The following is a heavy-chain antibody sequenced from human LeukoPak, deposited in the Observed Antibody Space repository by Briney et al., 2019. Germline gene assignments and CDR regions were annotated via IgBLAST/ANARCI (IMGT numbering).Heavy chain of an antibody. V-gene: IGHV4-31*03. D-gene: IGHD3-3*01. CDR1: GGSISSGGYY. CDR3: AREYDFWSAPTKNWFDP. CDR2: IYYSGST. J-gene: IGHJ5*02. Sequence: SQTLSLTCTVSGGSISSGGYYWSWIRQHPGKSLEWIGYIYYSGSTYYNPSLKSRVTISVDTSTNQFSLKLSSVTAADTAVYYCAREYDFWSAPTKNWFDPWGQGTLVTVSS.